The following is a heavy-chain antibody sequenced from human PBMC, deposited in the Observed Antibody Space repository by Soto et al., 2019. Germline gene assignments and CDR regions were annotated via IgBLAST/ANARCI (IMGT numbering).Heavy chain of an antibody. CDR3: GRVRITIFGVVITDFDY. CDR2: ISAYNGNT. J-gene: IGHJ4*02. CDR1: GYTFTSYG. D-gene: IGHD3-3*01. V-gene: IGHV1-18*01. Sequence: ASVKVSCKASGYTFTSYGISWVRQAPGQGLEWMGWISAYNGNTNYAQKLQGRVTMTTDTSTSTAYMELRSLRSDDTAVYYCGRVRITIFGVVITDFDYWGQGTLVTVSS.